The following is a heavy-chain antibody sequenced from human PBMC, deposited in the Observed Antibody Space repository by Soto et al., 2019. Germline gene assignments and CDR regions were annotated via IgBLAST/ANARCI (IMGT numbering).Heavy chain of an antibody. CDR3: AREKSSQWLASFDF. V-gene: IGHV3-30*14. D-gene: IGHD6-19*01. CDR2: ISYDGGSE. CDR1: GFTFSSYW. Sequence: HPGGSLRLSCAASGFTFSSYWMSWVRQAPGKGLEWVAVISYDGGSEYYADSVRGRFSVSRDNSKNTLYLQINNLRREDTALYYCAREKSSQWLASFDFWGQGTLVTVSS. J-gene: IGHJ4*02.